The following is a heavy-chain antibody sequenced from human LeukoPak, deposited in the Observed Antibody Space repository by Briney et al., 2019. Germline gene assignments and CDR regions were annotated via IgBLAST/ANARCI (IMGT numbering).Heavy chain of an antibody. CDR3: ARDFGDVAFDI. CDR1: GFTFSSYS. Sequence: GGSLRLSCAASGFTFSSYSMNWVRQAPGKGLEWVSSISSSSYIYYADSVKGRFTISRDNAKNSLYLQMNSLRAEDTAVYYCARDFGDVAFDIWGQGTMVTVSS. CDR2: ISSSSYI. V-gene: IGHV3-21*01. D-gene: IGHD4-17*01. J-gene: IGHJ3*02.